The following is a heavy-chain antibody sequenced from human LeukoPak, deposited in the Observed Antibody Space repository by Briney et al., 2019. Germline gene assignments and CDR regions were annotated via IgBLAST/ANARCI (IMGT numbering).Heavy chain of an antibody. D-gene: IGHD3-3*01. CDR3: ARDHDFWSGPGYYYYYMDV. V-gene: IGHV4-4*07. CDR2: IYTSGST. Sequence: SSETLSLTCTVSGGSISSYYWSWIRQPAGKGLGWIGRIYTSGSTNYNPSLKSRVTMSVDTSKNQFSLKLSSVTAADTAVYYCARDHDFWSGPGYYYYYMDVWGKGTTVTVSS. CDR1: GGSISSYY. J-gene: IGHJ6*03.